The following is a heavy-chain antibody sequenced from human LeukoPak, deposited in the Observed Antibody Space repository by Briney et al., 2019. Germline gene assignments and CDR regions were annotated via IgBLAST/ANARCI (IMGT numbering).Heavy chain of an antibody. CDR2: IKEDGSEM. V-gene: IGHV3-7*03. J-gene: IGHJ4*02. CDR3: ARGGYQYGNY. Sequence: GESLRLSCAASGFAFSSFWMSWVHQAPGKGLEWVARIKEDGSEMYYVDFVKGRFTISRDNVKNSLFLQMNSLRAEDTALYYCARGGYQYGNYWGQGTLVTVSS. D-gene: IGHD2-15*01. CDR1: GFAFSSFW.